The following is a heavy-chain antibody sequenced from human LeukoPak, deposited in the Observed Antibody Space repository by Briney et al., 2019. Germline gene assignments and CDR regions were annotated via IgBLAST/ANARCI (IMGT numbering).Heavy chain of an antibody. Sequence: PGGSLRLSCAAPGFTFSSYWMSWVRQAPGKGLEWVANIKQDGSEKYYVDSVKGRFTISRANAKNSLYLQMNSLRAEDTSVYYCARDPYSGSYSDYYYYYMDVWGKGTTVTVSS. CDR1: GFTFSSYW. D-gene: IGHD1-26*01. V-gene: IGHV3-7*01. J-gene: IGHJ6*03. CDR3: ARDPYSGSYSDYYYYYMDV. CDR2: IKQDGSEK.